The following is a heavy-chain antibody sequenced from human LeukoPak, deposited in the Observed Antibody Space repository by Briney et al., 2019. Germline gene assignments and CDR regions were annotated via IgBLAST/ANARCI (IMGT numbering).Heavy chain of an antibody. CDR2: ISSSSSYI. CDR3: ARGYSSSCVDY. J-gene: IGHJ4*02. CDR1: GFTLSRYS. V-gene: IGHV3-21*01. Sequence: GGSLRLSCAASGFTLSRYSMNWVRGAPGKGLVWVSSISSSSSYIYYADSVKGRFTISRDNARNTLYLQMNSLRAEDTAVYCCARGYSSSCVDYWGQGTLVTVSS. D-gene: IGHD6-13*01.